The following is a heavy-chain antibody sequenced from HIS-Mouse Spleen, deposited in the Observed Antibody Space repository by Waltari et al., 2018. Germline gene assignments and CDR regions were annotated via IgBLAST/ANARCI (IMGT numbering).Heavy chain of an antibody. J-gene: IGHJ4*02. CDR3: ARDIKAAAC. V-gene: IGHV3-66*01. Sequence: EVQLVESGGGLVQPGGSLRLSCAASGFTVSSNYMSWVRQAPGKVLEWVSGMCGGGRTSYAESGKGRFTISRDNSKNTRYLQMNSLRAEDTAVYYWARDIKAAACWGQGTLVTVSS. CDR1: GFTVSSNY. D-gene: IGHD6-13*01. CDR2: MCGGGRT.